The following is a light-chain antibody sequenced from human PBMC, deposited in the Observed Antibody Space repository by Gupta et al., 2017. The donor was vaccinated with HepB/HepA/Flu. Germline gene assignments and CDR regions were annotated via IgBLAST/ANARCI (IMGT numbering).Light chain of an antibody. CDR1: QSISSW. Sequence: DIQMTQSPSTLSASVGDRVTITCRASQSISSWLAWYQQKPGKAPKFLIYKASNLESGVPSRFSGSRSGTEFTLTIIGLQPDDFAIYYCQQYLTFPLTFGGATKVEIK. J-gene: IGKJ4*01. V-gene: IGKV1-5*03. CDR3: QQYLTFPLT. CDR2: KAS.